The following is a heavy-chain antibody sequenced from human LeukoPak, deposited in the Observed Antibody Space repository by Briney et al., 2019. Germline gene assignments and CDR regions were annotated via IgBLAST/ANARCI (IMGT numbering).Heavy chain of an antibody. D-gene: IGHD3-22*01. CDR1: GGSISSSSYY. V-gene: IGHV4-39*07. J-gene: IGHJ3*02. CDR3: ARVAVVHYDSSGYYYAGAFDI. CDR2: IYYSGST. Sequence: SETLSLTCTVSGGSISSSSYYWGWIRQPPGKGLEWIGSIYYSGSTYYNPSLKSRVTISVDTSKNQFSLKLSSVTAADTAVYYCARVAVVHYDSSGYYYAGAFDIWGQGTMVTVSS.